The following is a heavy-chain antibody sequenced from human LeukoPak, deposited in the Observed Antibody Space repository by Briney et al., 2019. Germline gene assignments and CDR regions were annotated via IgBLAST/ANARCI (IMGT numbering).Heavy chain of an antibody. D-gene: IGHD2-21*01. CDR1: GYTFTSYG. J-gene: IGHJ6*03. V-gene: IGHV1-69*13. CDR2: IIPIFGTA. CDR3: ATTLSYCGGDCSYYYYYMDV. Sequence: SVKVSCKASGYTFTSYGISWVRQAPGQGLEWMGGIIPIFGTANYAQKFQGRVTITADESTSTAYMELSSLRSEDTAVYYCATTLSYCGGDCSYYYYYMDVWGKGTTVTVSS.